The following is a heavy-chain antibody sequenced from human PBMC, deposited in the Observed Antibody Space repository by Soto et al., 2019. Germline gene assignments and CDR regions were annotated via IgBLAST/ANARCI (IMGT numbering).Heavy chain of an antibody. CDR3: ARMETFGSLNWFDP. D-gene: IGHD3-16*01. CDR2: MNPGSGDT. CDR1: GYSFTNND. Sequence: QVQLVQSGAEVREPGASVKVSCKASGYSFTNNDVSWVRQATGQGLEWMGWMNPGSGDTGYAQKCQGRVTMTRDISIATADMELSSLRSDDTAIYYCARMETFGSLNWFDPWGQRTLVTVSS. J-gene: IGHJ5*02. V-gene: IGHV1-8*01.